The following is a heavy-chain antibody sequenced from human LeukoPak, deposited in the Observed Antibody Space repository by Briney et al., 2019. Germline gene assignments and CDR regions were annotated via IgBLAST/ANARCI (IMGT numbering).Heavy chain of an antibody. Sequence: PGGSLRLSCAASGFTFSSYAMSWVRQAPGKGREWVSAISGSGGSTYYADSVKGRFTISRDNSKNTLYLQMNSLRAEDTAVYYCAKDPGGLWLLKTVNYYFDYWGQGTLVTVSS. CDR1: GFTFSSYA. J-gene: IGHJ4*02. CDR3: AKDPGGLWLLKTVNYYFDY. V-gene: IGHV3-23*01. CDR2: ISGSGGST. D-gene: IGHD5-18*01.